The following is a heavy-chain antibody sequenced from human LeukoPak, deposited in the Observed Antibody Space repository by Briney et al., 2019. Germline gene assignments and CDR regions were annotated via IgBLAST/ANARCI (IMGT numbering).Heavy chain of an antibody. CDR3: ARVQSGTYVRDY. Sequence: GGSLRLSCAASGFTFSTYWMTWVRQAPGKGLEWVANIKKDGSDKYYVDSVRGRFTISRGNAKNSLYLQMNSLRAEDTAVYYCARVQSGTYVRDYWGQGTLVTVSS. D-gene: IGHD3-10*02. V-gene: IGHV3-7*01. CDR1: GFTFSTYW. J-gene: IGHJ4*02. CDR2: IKKDGSDK.